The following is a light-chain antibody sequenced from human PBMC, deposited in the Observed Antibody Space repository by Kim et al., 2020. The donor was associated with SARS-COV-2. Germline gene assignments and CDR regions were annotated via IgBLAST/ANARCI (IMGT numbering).Light chain of an antibody. J-gene: IGKJ1*01. Sequence: LSPGERATLSCRASQSVNSYLAWYQQRPGQAPRILIYDASNRVTGIPARFSGSGSGTDFTLTISSLEPEDFAVYYCQQRSNWPPTFGQGTKVDIK. CDR2: DAS. CDR3: QQRSNWPPT. V-gene: IGKV3-11*01. CDR1: QSVNSY.